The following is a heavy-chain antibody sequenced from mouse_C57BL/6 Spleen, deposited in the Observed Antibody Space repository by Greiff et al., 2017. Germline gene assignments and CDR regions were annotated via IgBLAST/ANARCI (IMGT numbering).Heavy chain of an antibody. D-gene: IGHD2-5*01. Sequence: DVMLVESGGGLVQPGESLKLSCESNEYEFPSHDMSWVRKTPEKRLELVAAINSDGGSTYYPDTMERRFIISRDNTKKTLYLQMSSLRSEATAFYYCARTGSNHWYFEVWGTGTTVTVAT. CDR3: ARTGSNHWYFEV. V-gene: IGHV5-2*01. CDR2: INSDGGST. CDR1: EYEFPSHD. J-gene: IGHJ1*03.